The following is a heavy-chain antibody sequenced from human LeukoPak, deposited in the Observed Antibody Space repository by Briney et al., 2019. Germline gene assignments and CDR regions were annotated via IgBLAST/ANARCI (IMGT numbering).Heavy chain of an antibody. Sequence: GGSLRLSCVASGFSFSDFYMSWIRQAPGKGLEWVSYISSSSDYINYADSVKGRFTISRDNAKTSLYLQMNSLRAEDTAVYYCARESPHCSGVSCFFDYWGQGTLVTVSS. V-gene: IGHV3-11*06. CDR1: GFSFSDFY. CDR2: ISSSSDYI. J-gene: IGHJ4*02. CDR3: ARESPHCSGVSCFFDY. D-gene: IGHD2-15*01.